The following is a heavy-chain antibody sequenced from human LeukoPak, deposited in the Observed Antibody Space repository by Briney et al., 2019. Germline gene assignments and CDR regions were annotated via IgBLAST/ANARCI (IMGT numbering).Heavy chain of an antibody. CDR3: ARGYDFWSCYLAHFDY. Sequence: GGSLRLSCAASGFTFSSYWMHWVRQAPGRGLVWVSRINSDGSSTSYADSVKGRFTISRDNAKNTLYLQMNSLRAEDTAVYYCARGYDFWSCYLAHFDYWGQGTLVTVTS. D-gene: IGHD3-3*01. J-gene: IGHJ4*02. CDR1: GFTFSSYW. CDR2: INSDGSST. V-gene: IGHV3-74*01.